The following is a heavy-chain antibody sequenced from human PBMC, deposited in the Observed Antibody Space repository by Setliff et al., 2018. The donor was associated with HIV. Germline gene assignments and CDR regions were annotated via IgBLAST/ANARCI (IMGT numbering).Heavy chain of an antibody. Sequence: SETLSLTCTVSGGSISSHYWNWIRQPPGKGLEWIGYIYYSGSTNYNPSLKSRVTISVDTSKNQFSLKLSSVTAADTAVYYCARAAEPSTYYDFWSGPGAYYYYMDVWGKGTTVTVSS. CDR1: GGSISSHY. D-gene: IGHD3-3*01. J-gene: IGHJ6*03. CDR3: ARAAEPSTYYDFWSGPGAYYYYMDV. CDR2: IYYSGST. V-gene: IGHV4-59*08.